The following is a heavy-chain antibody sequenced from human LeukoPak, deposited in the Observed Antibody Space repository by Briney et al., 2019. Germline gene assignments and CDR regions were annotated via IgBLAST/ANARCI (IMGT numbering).Heavy chain of an antibody. CDR3: AKDRGLLPLPGGY. V-gene: IGHV3-48*04. CDR2: ISGSSSAI. Sequence: GGSLRLSCAASGFTFTSYSMNWVRQAPGKGLEWVSYISGSSSAIHYADSVKGRFTISRDNANNSLYLQMNSLRAEDTAVYYCAKDRGLLPLPGGYWGQGTLVTVSS. D-gene: IGHD2-15*01. J-gene: IGHJ4*02. CDR1: GFTFTSYS.